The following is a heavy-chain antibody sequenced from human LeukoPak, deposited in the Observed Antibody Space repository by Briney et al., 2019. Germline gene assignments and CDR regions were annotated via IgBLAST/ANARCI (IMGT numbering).Heavy chain of an antibody. CDR3: ARVTMIVVVNWFYP. Sequence: MPSETLSLTCTVSGGSISSGGYYWSWIRQPPGKGLEWIGEINHSGSTNYNPSLKSRVTISVDTSKNQFSLKLSSVTAANTAVYYCARVTMIVVVNWFYPWGQGTLVTVSS. V-gene: IGHV4-39*07. D-gene: IGHD3-22*01. J-gene: IGHJ5*02. CDR2: INHSGST. CDR1: GGSISSGGYY.